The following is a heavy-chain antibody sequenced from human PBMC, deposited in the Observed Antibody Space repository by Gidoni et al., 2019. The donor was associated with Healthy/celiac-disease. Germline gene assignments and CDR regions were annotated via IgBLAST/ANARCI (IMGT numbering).Heavy chain of an antibody. J-gene: IGHJ4*02. CDR2: IYYSGST. D-gene: IGHD5-12*01. V-gene: IGHV4-39*01. CDR1: GGSISSSSYY. Sequence: QLQLQESGPGLVKPSETLSLTCTVSGGSISSSSYYWGWIRHPPGKGLEWIGGIYYSGSTYDNPSLKSRVTISVDTSKNQFSLKLSSVTAADTAVYYCARHRGMATFPKYYFDYWGQGTLVTVSS. CDR3: ARHRGMATFPKYYFDY.